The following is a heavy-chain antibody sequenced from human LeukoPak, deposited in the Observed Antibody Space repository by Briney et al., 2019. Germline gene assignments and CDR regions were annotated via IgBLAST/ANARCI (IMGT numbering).Heavy chain of an antibody. J-gene: IGHJ5*02. CDR2: MNPNSGNT. D-gene: IGHD3/OR15-3a*01. V-gene: IGHV1-8*01. Sequence: ASVKVSCKASGYTFTSYDINWVRQATGQGLEWMGWMNPNSGNTGYAQKFQGRVTMTRNTSISTAYMELSSLRSEDTAVYYCARAAIWTGYYADYNWFDPWGQGTLVTVSS. CDR3: ARAAIWTGYYADYNWFDP. CDR1: GYTFTSYD.